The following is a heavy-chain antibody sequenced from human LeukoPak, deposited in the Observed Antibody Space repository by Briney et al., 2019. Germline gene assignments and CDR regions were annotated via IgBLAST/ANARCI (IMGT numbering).Heavy chain of an antibody. CDR1: GFTFSSYA. Sequence: GGSLRLSCAASGFTFSSYAMSWVRQAPGKGLEWVSAISGSGGSTYYADSVKGRFTVSRDNAKNSLYLQMNNLRDEDTAIYYCARTTTGDYWGQGTLVTVSS. CDR3: ARTTTGDY. CDR2: ISGSGGST. D-gene: IGHD1-26*01. J-gene: IGHJ4*02. V-gene: IGHV3-23*01.